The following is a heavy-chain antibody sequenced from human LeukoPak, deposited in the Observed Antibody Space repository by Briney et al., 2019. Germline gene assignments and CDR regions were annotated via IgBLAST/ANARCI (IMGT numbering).Heavy chain of an antibody. V-gene: IGHV3-74*01. CDR2: IKSDGITI. Sequence: QSGGSLRLSCAASGFTFSNYMMHWVRQAPGKGLVWVSRIKSDGITITYADSVKGRFTISRDNAKNTLYLQMNSLRAEDTAVYYCAKDQNSGWYEYFQHWGQGTLVTVSS. J-gene: IGHJ1*01. D-gene: IGHD6-19*01. CDR1: GFTFSNYM. CDR3: AKDQNSGWYEYFQH.